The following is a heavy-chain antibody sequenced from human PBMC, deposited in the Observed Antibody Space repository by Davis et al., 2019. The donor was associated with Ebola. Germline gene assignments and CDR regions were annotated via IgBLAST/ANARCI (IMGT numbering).Heavy chain of an antibody. J-gene: IGHJ4*02. CDR1: GFTFDDYA. V-gene: IGHV3-9*01. CDR3: ARGGNGNYFDY. D-gene: IGHD4-23*01. CDR2: ISWNSGSI. Sequence: PGGSLRLSCAASGFTFDDYAMHWVRQAPGKGLEWVSGISWNSGSIGYADSVKGRFTISRDNAKNSLYLQMNSLRAEDTALYYCARGGNGNYFDYWGQGTLVTVSS.